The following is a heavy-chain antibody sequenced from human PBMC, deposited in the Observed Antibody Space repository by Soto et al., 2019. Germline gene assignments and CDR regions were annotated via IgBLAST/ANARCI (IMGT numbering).Heavy chain of an antibody. Sequence: SETLSLTCAVYGGSFSGYYWSWIRQPPGKGLEWIGEINHSGSTNYNPSLKSRVTISVDTTKNQFSLKLSSVTAADTAVYYCARGTYSGCYYYYGMDVWGQGTTVTVSS. J-gene: IGHJ6*02. CDR2: INHSGST. V-gene: IGHV4-34*01. D-gene: IGHD5-12*01. CDR3: ARGTYSGCYYYYGMDV. CDR1: GGSFSGYY.